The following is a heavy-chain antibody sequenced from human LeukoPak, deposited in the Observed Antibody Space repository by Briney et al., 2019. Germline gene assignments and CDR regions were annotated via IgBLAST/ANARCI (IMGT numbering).Heavy chain of an antibody. CDR1: GYTFSGYG. V-gene: IGHV1-18*01. CDR2: ISAYSGDT. Sequence: ASVKVSCKASGYTFSGYGISWVRQAPGQGLEWMGWISAYSGDTNYAQRLQGRVTITADTSTDTAYMELSSLRSEDTAVYYCATSGGLDYWGQGTLVTVSS. J-gene: IGHJ4*02. CDR3: ATSGGLDY.